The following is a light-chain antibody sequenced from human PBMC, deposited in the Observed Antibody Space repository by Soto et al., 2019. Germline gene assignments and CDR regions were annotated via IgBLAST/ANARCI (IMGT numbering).Light chain of an antibody. V-gene: IGKV3-15*01. Sequence: EVVMTQSPATLSVSPGERATLSCRASQSVSSNLAWYQQKPGQAPRLLIYGASTRATGIPARFSGSGSGTEFTLTLSSRQSEDFAVYYCQQYNSWPPLTVGGGTKVEIQ. CDR3: QQYNSWPPLT. CDR2: GAS. CDR1: QSVSSN. J-gene: IGKJ4*01.